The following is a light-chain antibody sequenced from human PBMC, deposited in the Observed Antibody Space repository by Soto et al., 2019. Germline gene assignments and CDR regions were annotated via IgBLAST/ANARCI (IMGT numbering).Light chain of an antibody. CDR1: QSVLYNSNNDSY. J-gene: IGKJ1*01. Sequence: EIVMTQTPDSLAVSLGERATINCKSTQSVLYNSNNDSYLTWYQQKPGQSPKVLIYWASTRESGVPDRFSGSGSGTDFTLTIRSMQAQDVAVYSCQQYYSIPWTFGQGTKVDIK. CDR3: QQYYSIPWT. CDR2: WAS. V-gene: IGKV4-1*01.